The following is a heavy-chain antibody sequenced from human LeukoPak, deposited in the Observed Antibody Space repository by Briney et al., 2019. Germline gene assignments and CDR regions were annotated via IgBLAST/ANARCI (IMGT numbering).Heavy chain of an antibody. J-gene: IGHJ4*02. CDR1: GYTFTGYY. CDR2: INPNSGGT. Sequence: ASVKVSCKASGYTFTGYYMHWVRQAPGQGLEWMGRINPNSGGTNYAQKFQGRVTMTRDTSISTAYMELSRLRSDDTAVYYCAKDTWGSGIYYFDYWGQGTLVTVSS. V-gene: IGHV1-2*06. CDR3: AKDTWGSGIYYFDY. D-gene: IGHD3-10*01.